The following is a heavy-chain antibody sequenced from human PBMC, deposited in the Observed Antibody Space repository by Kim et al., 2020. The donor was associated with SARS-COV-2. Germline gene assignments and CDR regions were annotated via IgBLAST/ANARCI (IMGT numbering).Heavy chain of an antibody. J-gene: IGHJ5*02. Sequence: DYAVSVKSRITINSDTSKNQFSLQLNSVTPEDTAVYYCARLVGKVGWIDPWGQGTQVTVSS. CDR3: ARLVGKVGWIDP. V-gene: IGHV6-1*01.